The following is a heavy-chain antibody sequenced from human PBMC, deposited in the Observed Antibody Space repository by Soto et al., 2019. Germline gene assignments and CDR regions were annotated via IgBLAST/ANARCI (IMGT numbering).Heavy chain of an antibody. V-gene: IGHV3-23*01. CDR2: ISGGGDTT. CDR1: GFTFNNYA. D-gene: IGHD3-10*01. J-gene: IGHJ4*02. Sequence: EVQLLESGGGLVQPGGSLRRSCAASGFTFNNYAMTWVRQAPGKGLEWVSAISGGGDTTSYADSVKGRFTVSRDGSKNTLYLQMSSLRAEDTALYYCAKGRGGSGSLTPRDDFWGQGTLVTVSS. CDR3: AKGRGGSGSLTPRDDF.